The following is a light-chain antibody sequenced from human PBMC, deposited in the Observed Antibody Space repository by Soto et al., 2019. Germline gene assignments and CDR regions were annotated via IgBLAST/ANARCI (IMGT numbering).Light chain of an antibody. CDR3: QQYGSPPT. Sequence: EVVLTQSPATLSVSPGERDTPPCRASQSVSSNLAWYKQKPGQAPRVLIYGASSRATGIPDRFSGSGSGTDFTLTVRRLEPEDFAVDYCQQYGSPPTCGPGTKVEIK. CDR2: GAS. V-gene: IGKV3-20*01. CDR1: QSVSSN. J-gene: IGKJ3*01.